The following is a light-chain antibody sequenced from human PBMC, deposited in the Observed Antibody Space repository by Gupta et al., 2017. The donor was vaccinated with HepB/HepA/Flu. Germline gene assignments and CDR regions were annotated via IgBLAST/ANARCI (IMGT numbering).Light chain of an antibody. J-gene: IGLJ2*01. Sequence: SYALPHPPSVSVSPGQTATFTCPGDALTQQYAYWYQQKPGQAPVLVIYKDSERPSGIPDRFSGSSSGTTVTLDISGVQAEDEADYYCQSADISGTYVLFGGGTKLTVL. CDR3: QSADISGTYVL. CDR1: ALTQQY. V-gene: IGLV3-25*03. CDR2: KDS.